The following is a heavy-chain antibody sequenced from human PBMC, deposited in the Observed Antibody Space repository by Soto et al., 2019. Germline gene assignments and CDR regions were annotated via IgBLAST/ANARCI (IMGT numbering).Heavy chain of an antibody. V-gene: IGHV3-33*01. CDR1: GFTFSSYG. D-gene: IGHD3-3*01. Sequence: QVQLVESGGGVVQPGRSLRLSCAASGFTFSSYGMHWVRQAPGKGLEWVAVIWYDGSNKYYADSVKGRFTISRDNSKNTLYLQMNSLRAEDTAVYYCARDRPNFGGMDVWGQGTTVTVSS. CDR3: ARDRPNFGGMDV. J-gene: IGHJ6*02. CDR2: IWYDGSNK.